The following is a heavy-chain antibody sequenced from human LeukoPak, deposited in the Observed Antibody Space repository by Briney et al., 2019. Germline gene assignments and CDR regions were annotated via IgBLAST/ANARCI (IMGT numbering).Heavy chain of an antibody. CDR1: GFTVSSNY. CDR3: ASSTGTIEGTYYYYGMDV. CDR2: IYSGGST. Sequence: PGGSLRLSCAASGFTVSSNYMSWVRQAPGKGLEWVSVIYSGGSTYYADSVKGRFTISRHNSKNTLYLQMNSLRAEDTAVYYCASSTGTIEGTYYYYGMDVWGQGTTVTVSS. D-gene: IGHD1-7*01. V-gene: IGHV3-53*04. J-gene: IGHJ6*02.